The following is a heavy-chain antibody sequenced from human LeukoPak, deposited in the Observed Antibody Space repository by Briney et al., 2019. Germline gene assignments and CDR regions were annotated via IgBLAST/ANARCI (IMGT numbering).Heavy chain of an antibody. CDR1: GGTFSSYA. V-gene: IGHV1-69*06. Sequence: SVKVSCKASGGTFSSYAISWVRQAPGQGLEWMGGIIPIFGTANYAQKFQGRVTITADKSTSTAYMELSSLRSEDTAVYYCAREGSSWTRGSVVENWFDPWGQGTLVTVSS. CDR3: AREGSSWTRGSVVENWFDP. J-gene: IGHJ5*02. D-gene: IGHD6-13*01. CDR2: IIPIFGTA.